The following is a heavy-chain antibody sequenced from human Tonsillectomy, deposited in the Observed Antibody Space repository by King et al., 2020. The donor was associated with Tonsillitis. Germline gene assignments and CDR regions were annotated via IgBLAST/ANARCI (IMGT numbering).Heavy chain of an antibody. CDR3: ARDHSITVTGTSGWWFDP. D-gene: IGHD6-19*01. CDR2: INPSGGTT. CDR1: GYTFTSNW. Sequence: QRQLVQSGAEVKKPGASVKVSCKTSGYTFTSNWIHWVRQAPGQGLEWMGIINPSGGTTYYAQKFQGRVTVTRDTSTSTVYMELSSLRPEDTAMYYCARDHSITVTGTSGWWFDPWGQGTLVTVSS. J-gene: IGHJ5*02. V-gene: IGHV1-46*01.